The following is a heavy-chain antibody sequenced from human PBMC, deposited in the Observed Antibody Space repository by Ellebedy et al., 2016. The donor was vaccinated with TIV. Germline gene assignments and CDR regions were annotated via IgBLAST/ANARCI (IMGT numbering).Heavy chain of an antibody. CDR1: GFTVSSNY. CDR3: ARKYIYGFD. D-gene: IGHD5-18*01. CDR2: IYSGGAT. J-gene: IGHJ4*02. Sequence: PGGSLRLSCAASGFTVSSNYMSWVRQAPGKGLEWVSVIYSGGATSYADSVKGRFTISRDNSKNTLYLQMNSLRVEDTDVYYCARKYIYGFDWGQGTLVTVSS. V-gene: IGHV3-66*01.